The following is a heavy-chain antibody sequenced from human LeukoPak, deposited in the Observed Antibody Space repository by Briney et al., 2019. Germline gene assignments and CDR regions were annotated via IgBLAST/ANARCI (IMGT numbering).Heavy chain of an antibody. Sequence: GGSLRLSCAASGFTFSSYAVTWVRQAPGRGLEWVSVVSNSVDGGFTYYADSVKGRFTISRDNSKNTLYLQMNNLRADDTAVYYCAKMGGYCSGGSCDSWYFDYWGQGTPVTVSS. CDR1: GFTFSSYA. V-gene: IGHV3-23*01. D-gene: IGHD2-15*01. CDR3: AKMGGYCSGGSCDSWYFDY. J-gene: IGHJ4*02. CDR2: VSNSVDGGFT.